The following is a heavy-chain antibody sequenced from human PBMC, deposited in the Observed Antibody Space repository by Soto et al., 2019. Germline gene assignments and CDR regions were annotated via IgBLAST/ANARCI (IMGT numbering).Heavy chain of an antibody. J-gene: IGHJ6*02. Sequence: QVHLVESGGGVVQHGKSLRLSCVASGFTFDTYGRHWVRQAPGKGLQWVALISYEGSNTYYADSVRGRFTISRDNSKNALYLQMNPLRPEDTGVYYCARVTPGNNLYYFSGLDFWGQGTSVTVSS. D-gene: IGHD1-1*01. CDR3: ARVTPGNNLYYFSGLDF. CDR2: ISYEGSNT. V-gene: IGHV3-30-3*01. CDR1: GFTFDTYG.